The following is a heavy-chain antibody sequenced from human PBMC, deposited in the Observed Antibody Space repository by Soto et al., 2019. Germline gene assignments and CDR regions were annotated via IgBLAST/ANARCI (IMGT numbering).Heavy chain of an antibody. CDR2: IYSGGST. J-gene: IGHJ6*02. Sequence: RLSCAASGFTVSSNYMSWVRQAPGKGLEWASVIYSGGSTYYADSVKGRFTISRDNSKNTLYLQMNSLRAEDTAVYYCASTAMDKDYYYYGMDVWGQGTTVTVSS. CDR3: ASTAMDKDYYYYGMDV. V-gene: IGHV3-53*01. D-gene: IGHD5-18*01. CDR1: GFTVSSNY.